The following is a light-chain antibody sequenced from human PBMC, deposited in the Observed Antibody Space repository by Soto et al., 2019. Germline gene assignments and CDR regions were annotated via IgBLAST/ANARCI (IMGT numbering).Light chain of an antibody. Sequence: EIVLTQSPGTLSLSPGERATLSCRASQSVSSSYLAWYQQKPGQAPRLLIYGASSRATGIPDRFSGSGSGKDFTITISRLETEDFAVYYCQQYGSSPFTFGPGTKVDIK. CDR3: QQYGSSPFT. CDR1: QSVSSSY. J-gene: IGKJ3*01. CDR2: GAS. V-gene: IGKV3-20*01.